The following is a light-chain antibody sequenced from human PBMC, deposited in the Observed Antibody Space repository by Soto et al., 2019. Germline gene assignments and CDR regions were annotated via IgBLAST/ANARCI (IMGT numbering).Light chain of an antibody. CDR3: QQYSKWPLFT. J-gene: IGKJ3*01. CDR2: GAS. V-gene: IGKV3-15*01. Sequence: EIVMTQSPVTLSVSPGERATVSCRASQSVSSNLAWYQQKPGQAPRLLMYGASTRATGIPARFSGSGSGTEFTLTISSLQSEDFAVYYCQQYSKWPLFTFGPGTRVEMK. CDR1: QSVSSN.